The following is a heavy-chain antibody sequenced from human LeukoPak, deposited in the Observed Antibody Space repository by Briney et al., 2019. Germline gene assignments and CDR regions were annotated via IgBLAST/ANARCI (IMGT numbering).Heavy chain of an antibody. CDR2: IIPIFGTA. D-gene: IGHD3-22*01. Sequence: GASVKVSCKASGGTFSSYAISWVRQAPGQGLEWMGGIIPIFGTANYAQKFQGRVTITADESTSTAYMELSSLRSEDTAVYYCASYYYDSSGYLYYFDYWGQGTLVTVSS. V-gene: IGHV1-69*13. CDR3: ASYYYDSSGYLYYFDY. J-gene: IGHJ4*02. CDR1: GGTFSSYA.